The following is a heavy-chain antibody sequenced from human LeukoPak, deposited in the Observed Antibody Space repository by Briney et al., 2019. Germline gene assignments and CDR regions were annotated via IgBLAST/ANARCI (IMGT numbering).Heavy chain of an antibody. J-gene: IGHJ5*02. CDR1: GFTFSSYA. V-gene: IGHV3-23*01. D-gene: IGHD2-15*01. CDR3: AEDRGRIVVVVAAANWFDP. Sequence: GGSLRLSCAASGFTFSSYAMSWVRQAPGKGLEWVSAISGSGGSTYYADSVKGRFTISRDNSKNMLYLQMNSLRAEDTAVYYCAEDRGRIVVVVAAANWFDPWGQGTLVTVSS. CDR2: ISGSGGST.